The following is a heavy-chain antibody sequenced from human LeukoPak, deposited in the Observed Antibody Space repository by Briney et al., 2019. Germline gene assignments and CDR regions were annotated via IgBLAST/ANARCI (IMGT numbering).Heavy chain of an antibody. J-gene: IGHJ4*02. V-gene: IGHV4-39*01. CDR1: GGSISSSSFY. D-gene: IGHD6-6*01. CDR2: IYYRGNI. CDR3: ASLDYSSSYFDH. Sequence: SETLSLTCSVSGGSISSSSFYWGWIRQPPGKGLEWIGSIYYRGNIYYNPSLKSRLTMSVDTSKNQFSLSLKSVNAADTAVYFCASLDYSSSYFDHWGQGTLVTVSS.